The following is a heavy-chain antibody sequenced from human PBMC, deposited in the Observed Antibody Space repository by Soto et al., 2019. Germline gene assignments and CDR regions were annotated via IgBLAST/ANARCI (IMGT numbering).Heavy chain of an antibody. V-gene: IGHV1-69*13. D-gene: IGHD6-13*01. CDR1: GGTFSSYA. Sequence: SVKVSCKASGGTFSSYAISWVRQAPGQGLEWMGGIIPIFGTANYAQKFQGRVTITADESTSTAYMELSSLRSEDTAVYYCARGGLQQLVQYWFDSWGQGTLVTVSS. CDR3: ARGGLQQLVQYWFDS. J-gene: IGHJ5*01. CDR2: IIPIFGTA.